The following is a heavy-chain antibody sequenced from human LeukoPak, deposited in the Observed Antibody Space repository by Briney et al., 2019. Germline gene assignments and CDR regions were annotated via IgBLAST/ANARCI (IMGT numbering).Heavy chain of an antibody. D-gene: IGHD6-19*01. V-gene: IGHV4-59*12. Sequence: PSETLSLTCTVSGGSISSYYWSWIRQPPGKGLEWIGYIYYSGSTNYNPSLKSRVTISVDTSKNQFSLKLSSVTAADTAVYYCARDGRAGSLFAYWGQGTLVTVSS. CDR3: ARDGRAGSLFAY. CDR2: IYYSGST. CDR1: GGSISSYY. J-gene: IGHJ4*02.